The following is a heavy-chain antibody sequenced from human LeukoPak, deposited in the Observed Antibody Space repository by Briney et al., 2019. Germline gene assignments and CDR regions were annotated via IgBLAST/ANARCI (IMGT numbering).Heavy chain of an antibody. CDR1: GFTFSNAW. V-gene: IGHV3-21*01. J-gene: IGHJ4*02. Sequence: GGSLRLSCAASGFTFSNAWMTWVRQAPGKGLEWVSSISSSSSYIYYADSVKGRFTISRDNAKNSLYLQMNSLRAEDTAVYYCARAIVATNIDYWGQGTLVTVSS. CDR2: ISSSSSYI. CDR3: ARAIVATNIDY. D-gene: IGHD5-12*01.